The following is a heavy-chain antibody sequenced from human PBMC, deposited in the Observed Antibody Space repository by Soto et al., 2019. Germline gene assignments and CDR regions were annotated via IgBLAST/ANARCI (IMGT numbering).Heavy chain of an antibody. Sequence: QVQLVQSGAEVKKPGSSVKVSCKASGGTFSNFVISWVRQASGQGLEWMGGIIPIFGTANYAQQFQGRVTITADESTSTAYMELSSLRSEDTAVYYCARDPNPSITMVRGFMAVWGQGTTVIVSS. D-gene: IGHD3-10*01. J-gene: IGHJ6*02. CDR1: GGTFSNFV. CDR3: ARDPNPSITMVRGFMAV. V-gene: IGHV1-69*01. CDR2: IIPIFGTA.